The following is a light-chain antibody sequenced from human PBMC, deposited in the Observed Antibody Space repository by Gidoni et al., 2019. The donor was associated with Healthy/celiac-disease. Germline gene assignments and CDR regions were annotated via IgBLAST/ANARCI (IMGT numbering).Light chain of an antibody. V-gene: IGKV1-27*01. CDR2: AAS. CDR3: QKYNSAAWT. CDR1: QGISNY. Sequence: DIQMTQSPSSLSASVGDRVTITCRASQGISNYLAWYQQTPGKVPKLLIYAASTLQSGVPSRFSGSVSGTDFTLTISSLQPEDVATYYCQKYNSAAWTFGQGTKVEIK. J-gene: IGKJ1*01.